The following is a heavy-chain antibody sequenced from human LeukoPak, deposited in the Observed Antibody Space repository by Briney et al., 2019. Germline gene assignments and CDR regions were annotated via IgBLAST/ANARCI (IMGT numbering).Heavy chain of an antibody. CDR3: ARGPYYYDF. J-gene: IGHJ4*02. CDR1: GGTFTSYA. V-gene: IGHV1-69*06. Sequence: SVKVSCKASGGTFTSYAISWVRHAPGQGLEWMGRIIPIFDTTNYAQKFQGRVTITADKSTTTAYMELSSLRSEDTAVYYCARGPYYYDFWGQGTLVTVSS. D-gene: IGHD3-16*01. CDR2: IIPIFDTT.